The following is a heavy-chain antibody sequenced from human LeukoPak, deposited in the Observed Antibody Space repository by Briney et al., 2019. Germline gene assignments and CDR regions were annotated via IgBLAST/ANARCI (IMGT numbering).Heavy chain of an antibody. CDR2: INPGDSYT. D-gene: IGHD3-3*01. CDR1: GYDFPTYW. CDR3: ARLLGGITVFGELKPAEFVDY. Sequence: GESLKISCKGSGYDFPTYWIGWVRQMPGKGLEWMGVINPGDSYTRYSPSFQGLVTISADKSFTTAYLQWSSLKASDTAIYYCARLLGGITVFGELKPAEFVDYWGQGTLVTVSS. V-gene: IGHV5-51*01. J-gene: IGHJ4*02.